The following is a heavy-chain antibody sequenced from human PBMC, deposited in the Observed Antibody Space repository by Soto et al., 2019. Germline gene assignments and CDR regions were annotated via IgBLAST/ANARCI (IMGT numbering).Heavy chain of an antibody. J-gene: IGHJ6*02. Sequence: QVQVVESGGGVVQPGRSLRLSCAASGFTFSSYGMHCVRQAPGKGLEGVAVIWYDGSNKYYADSVQGRFTIYRDNSKNTLYLQMNSLRAEDTAVYYCARDAISGYYYYYYGMDVWGQGTKVTVSS. CDR2: IWYDGSNK. V-gene: IGHV3-33*01. CDR1: GFTFSSYG. D-gene: IGHD3-9*01. CDR3: ARDAISGYYYYYYGMDV.